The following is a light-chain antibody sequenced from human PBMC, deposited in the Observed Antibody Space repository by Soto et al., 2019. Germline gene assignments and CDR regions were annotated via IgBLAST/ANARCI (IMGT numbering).Light chain of an antibody. CDR3: QQYDNLPLT. Sequence: IQMTQSPSSLSASVGDRVTITCEASQDIKNYLNWYQQTSGKATKLLIYDASDLETGVPSRFSGSGSGTDFTFTINSLQPEDIATYYCQQYDNLPLTFGGETKVDIK. J-gene: IGKJ4*01. CDR1: QDIKNY. CDR2: DAS. V-gene: IGKV1-33*01.